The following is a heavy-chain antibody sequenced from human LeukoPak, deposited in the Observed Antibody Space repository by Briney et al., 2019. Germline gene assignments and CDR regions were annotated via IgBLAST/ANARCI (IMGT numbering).Heavy chain of an antibody. CDR2: TYYRSKLYY. J-gene: IGHJ3*01. Sequence: PSQTLSLTCDISGDTVSSNSAAWNWIRQSPSRGLGWLGRTYYRSKLYYDYAVSVKSRITLRPDTSKNQFSLQLNSVTADDTAVYYCARGFALDFWGQGTMVTVSS. CDR3: ARGFALDF. CDR1: GDTVSSNSAA. V-gene: IGHV6-1*01.